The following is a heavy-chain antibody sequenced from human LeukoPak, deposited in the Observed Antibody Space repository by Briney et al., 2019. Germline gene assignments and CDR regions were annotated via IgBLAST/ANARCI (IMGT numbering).Heavy chain of an antibody. D-gene: IGHD3-10*01. Sequence: WVRXXPGKGLEWVSTISGSGVSTYYADSVKGRFTISRDNSKNTLYLQLNNVRAEDTAVYYCAPLSSGYWGQGTLVTVSS. J-gene: IGHJ4*02. V-gene: IGHV3-23*01. CDR2: ISGSGVST. CDR3: APLSSGY.